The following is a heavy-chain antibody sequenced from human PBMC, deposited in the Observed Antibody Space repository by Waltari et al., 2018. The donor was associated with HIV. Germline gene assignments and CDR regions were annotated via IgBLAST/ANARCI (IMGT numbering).Heavy chain of an antibody. D-gene: IGHD3-10*01. Sequence: QVQLVQSGAEVKKPGASVKVSCKASGYTFTSYYMQWVRQAPGQGLEWMGMINPSGGSTAYAQKFQGRVTMTRDTSTNTVYMELSSLRSEDTAVYYCARAGITLVRGLMRARLNWFDPWGQGTLVTVSS. CDR2: INPSGGST. CDR3: ARAGITLVRGLMRARLNWFDP. CDR1: GYTFTSYY. V-gene: IGHV1-46*01. J-gene: IGHJ5*02.